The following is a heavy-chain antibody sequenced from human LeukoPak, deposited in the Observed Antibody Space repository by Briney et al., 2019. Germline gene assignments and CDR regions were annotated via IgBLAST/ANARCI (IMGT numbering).Heavy chain of an antibody. CDR3: ATAGDIHYDYWSGYYTDTVSDY. J-gene: IGHJ4*02. CDR1: GYTFTRYE. Sequence: APLRVSSKASGYTFTRYEINCVRQATGHGLEWRGWMSPKSGNTGYAQKFQGRVTITRNTSISTAYTELSSVRSEDTAGYYCATAGDIHYDYWSGYYTDTVSDYWGQGTLVTVSS. D-gene: IGHD3-3*01. V-gene: IGHV1-8*02. CDR2: MSPKSGNT.